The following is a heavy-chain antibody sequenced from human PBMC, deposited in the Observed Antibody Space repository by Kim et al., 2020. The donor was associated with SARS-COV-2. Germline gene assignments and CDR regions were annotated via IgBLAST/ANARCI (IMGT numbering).Heavy chain of an antibody. D-gene: IGHD3-3*01. J-gene: IGHJ6*02. Sequence: SETLSLTCAVYGGSFSGYYWSWIRQPPGKGLEWIGEINHSGSTNYNPSLKSRVTISVDTSKNQFSLKLSSVTAADTAVYYCARGGTLSVTIFGVVIIRPLMDVWGRGTTVTVSS. CDR2: INHSGST. V-gene: IGHV4-34*01. CDR1: GGSFSGYY. CDR3: ARGGTLSVTIFGVVIIRPLMDV.